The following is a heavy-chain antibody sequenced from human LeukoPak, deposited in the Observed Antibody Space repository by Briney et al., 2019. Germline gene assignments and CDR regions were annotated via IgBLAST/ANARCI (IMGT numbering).Heavy chain of an antibody. Sequence: GASVKVSRKASGYTFTGYYMHWVRQAPGQGLEWMGWINPNSGGTNYAQKFQGRVTMTRDTSISTAYMELSRLRSDDTAVYYCARDPASRYCSSTSCYNWFDPWGQGTLVTVSS. CDR1: GYTFTGYY. J-gene: IGHJ5*02. V-gene: IGHV1-2*02. CDR2: INPNSGGT. CDR3: ARDPASRYCSSTSCYNWFDP. D-gene: IGHD2-2*01.